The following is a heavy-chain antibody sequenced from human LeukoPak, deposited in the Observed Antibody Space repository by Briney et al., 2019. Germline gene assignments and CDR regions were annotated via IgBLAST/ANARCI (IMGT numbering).Heavy chain of an antibody. CDR1: GFTFDDYG. D-gene: IGHD6-13*01. J-gene: IGHJ5*02. CDR3: ARAVGGSSLGS. CDR2: INWNGGST. Sequence: GGSLRLSCAASGFTFDDYGMSWVRQAPGKGLEWVSGINWNGGSTAYAASVKGRFTISRDNAKDSLYLQMHSLRAEDTALYYCARAVGGSSLGSWGQGTLVTVSS. V-gene: IGHV3-20*04.